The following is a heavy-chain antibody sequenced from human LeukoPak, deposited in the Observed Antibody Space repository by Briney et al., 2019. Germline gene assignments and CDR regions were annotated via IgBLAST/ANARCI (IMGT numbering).Heavy chain of an antibody. D-gene: IGHD3-10*01. J-gene: IGHJ6*03. V-gene: IGHV3-53*01. Sequence: GGSLRLTCVASGFTVSSNYMSWVRQAPGKGLEWVSVIYSGGSTYYADSVKGRFTISRDNSKNTLYLQMNSLRAEDTAVYYCASGSGSYRTPYYYMDVWGTGTTVTVSS. CDR3: ASGSGSYRTPYYYMDV. CDR1: GFTVSSNY. CDR2: IYSGGST.